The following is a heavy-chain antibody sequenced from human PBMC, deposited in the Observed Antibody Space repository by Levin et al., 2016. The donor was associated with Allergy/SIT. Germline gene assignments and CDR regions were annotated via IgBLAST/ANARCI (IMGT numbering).Heavy chain of an antibody. V-gene: IGHV3-15*01. D-gene: IGHD4-23*01. J-gene: IGHJ6*02. Sequence: WIRQPPGKGLEWVGRIKSKTDGGTTDYAAPVKGRFTISRDDSKNTLYLQMNSLKTEDTAVYYCTTDRLSSGNLFRNYYYYGMDVWGQGTTVTVSS. CDR3: TTDRLSSGNLFRNYYYYGMDV. CDR2: IKSKTDGGTT.